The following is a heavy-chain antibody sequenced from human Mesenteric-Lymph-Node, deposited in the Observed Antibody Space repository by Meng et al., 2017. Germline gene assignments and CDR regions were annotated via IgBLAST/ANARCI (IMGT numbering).Heavy chain of an antibody. Sequence: HLLLQQSGPGPLKPSATLALTCTLSGCSITSTTSYWGWVRQPPGKGLGWIGEIPHRGSSAYNPSLKCRVIMSIDKSKNQFSLKLTSVTAADTAVYHCLRGSGGSVWGQGTLVTVSS. D-gene: IGHD3-10*01. CDR2: IPHRGSS. CDR3: LRGSGGSV. V-gene: IGHV4-39*07. CDR1: GCSITSTTSY. J-gene: IGHJ1*01.